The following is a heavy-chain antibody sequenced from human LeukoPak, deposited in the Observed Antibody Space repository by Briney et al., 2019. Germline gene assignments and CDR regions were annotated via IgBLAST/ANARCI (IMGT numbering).Heavy chain of an antibody. J-gene: IGHJ3*02. V-gene: IGHV1-18*01. D-gene: IGHD3-22*01. CDR2: ISAYNGNT. Sequence: ASVKVSCKASGYTFTSYGISWVRQAPGQGLEWMGWISAYNGNTSYAQKLQGRVTMTTDTSTSTAYMELRSLRSDDTAVYYCARVRDYYYDSSATDAFDIWGQGTMVTVSS. CDR1: GYTFTSYG. CDR3: ARVRDYYYDSSATDAFDI.